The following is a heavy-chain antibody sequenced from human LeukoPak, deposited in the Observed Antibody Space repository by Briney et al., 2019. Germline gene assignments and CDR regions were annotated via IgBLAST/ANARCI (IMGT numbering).Heavy chain of an antibody. CDR1: GGSVSSGSYH. CDR2: IYSSGIT. D-gene: IGHD6-13*01. Sequence: SETLSLTCSVSGGSVSSGSYHWTLLRQPPGKGLEWIGAIYSSGITYYNPSLKSRVTVSADTSKNQFSLKLTSVTAADTAVYYCARRRGGSSWVDYWGQGTLVTVSS. J-gene: IGHJ4*02. CDR3: ARRRGGSSWVDY. V-gene: IGHV4-39*01.